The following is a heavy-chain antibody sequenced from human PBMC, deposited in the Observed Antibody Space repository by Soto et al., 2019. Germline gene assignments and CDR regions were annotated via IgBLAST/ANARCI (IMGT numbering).Heavy chain of an antibody. CDR3: ARGRYCLTGRCFPNWFDS. CDR2: IYKSATT. Sequence: PSETLSLTCSVSGYSISTVDYFWAWIRQPPGQALEYIGYIYKSATTYYNPSFESRVAISLDTSKSQFSLNVTSVTAADTAVYFCARGRYCLTGRCFPNWFDSWGQGTLVTAPQ. CDR1: GYSISTVDYF. V-gene: IGHV4-30-4*01. J-gene: IGHJ5*01. D-gene: IGHD2-15*01.